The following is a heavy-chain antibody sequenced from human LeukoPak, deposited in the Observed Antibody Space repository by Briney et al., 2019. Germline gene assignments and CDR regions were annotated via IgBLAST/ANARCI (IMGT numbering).Heavy chain of an antibody. CDR1: GFTFSSYS. J-gene: IGHJ4*02. Sequence: GGSLRLSCTASGFTFSSYSMNWVRQAPGKGLEWVSSISTSSSYIYYADSVKGRFTISRDNARNSLYLQMNTLRAEDTAVYYCARGGGYSYGSFDYWGQGTLVTVSS. V-gene: IGHV3-21*01. D-gene: IGHD5-18*01. CDR3: ARGGGYSYGSFDY. CDR2: ISTSSSYI.